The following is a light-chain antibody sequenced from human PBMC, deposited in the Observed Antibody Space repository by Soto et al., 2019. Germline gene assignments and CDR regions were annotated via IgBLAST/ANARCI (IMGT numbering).Light chain of an antibody. J-gene: IGKJ1*01. CDR1: QSIGIS. Sequence: DIQMTQSPSSLSASVGDGVTITCRASQSIGISLNWYQQRPGKAPKLLVFAASSLQSGVPSRFSGSGSGTDFTLTISRLEPEDFAVYYCQQYGSLSWTFGQGTRVEIK. CDR2: AAS. CDR3: QQYGSLSWT. V-gene: IGKV1-39*01.